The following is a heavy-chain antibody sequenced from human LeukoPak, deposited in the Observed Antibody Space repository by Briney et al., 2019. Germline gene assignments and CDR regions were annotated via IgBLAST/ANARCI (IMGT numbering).Heavy chain of an antibody. D-gene: IGHD6-19*01. J-gene: IGHJ4*02. CDR1: GFTFSSYG. V-gene: IGHV3-30*18. Sequence: GRSLRLSCAASGFTFSSYGMHWVRQAPGKGLEWVAFMSYDGSNKYYADSVKGRFTISRDHSKNTLYLQMNGLRAEDTAVYYCAKSYSSGWYYFDYWGQGTLVTVSS. CDR3: AKSYSSGWYYFDY. CDR2: MSYDGSNK.